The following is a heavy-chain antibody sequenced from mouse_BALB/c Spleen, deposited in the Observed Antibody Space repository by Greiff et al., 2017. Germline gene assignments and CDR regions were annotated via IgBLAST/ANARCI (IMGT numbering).Heavy chain of an antibody. Sequence: QVQLQQPGAELVKPGASVKLSCKASGYTFTSYYMYWVKQRPGQGLEWIGGINPSNGGTNFNEKFKSKATLTVDKSSSTAYMQLSSLTSEDSAVYYCTRRDYGYDGGFAYWGQGTLVTVSA. CDR3: TRRDYGYDGGFAY. J-gene: IGHJ3*01. CDR2: INPSNGGT. CDR1: GYTFTSYY. V-gene: IGHV1S81*02. D-gene: IGHD2-2*01.